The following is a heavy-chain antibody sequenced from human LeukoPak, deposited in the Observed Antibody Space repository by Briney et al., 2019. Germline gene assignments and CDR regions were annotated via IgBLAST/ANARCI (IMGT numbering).Heavy chain of an antibody. CDR3: ARGGSGYDWFDP. CDR1: GGSISSSSYY. Sequence: SETLSLTCTVSGGSISSSSYYWGWIRQPPGKGLEWIGSIYYSGSTYYNPSLKSRVTISVDTSKNQFSLKLRSVTAADTAVYYCARGGSGYDWFDPWGQGTLVTVFS. CDR2: IYYSGST. J-gene: IGHJ5*02. D-gene: IGHD5-12*01. V-gene: IGHV4-39*07.